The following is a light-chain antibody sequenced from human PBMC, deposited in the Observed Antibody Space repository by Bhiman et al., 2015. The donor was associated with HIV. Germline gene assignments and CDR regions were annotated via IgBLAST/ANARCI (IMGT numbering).Light chain of an antibody. J-gene: IGLJ2*01. V-gene: IGLV2-11*01. CDR3: QVWDSSTRVV. CDR2: DVS. Sequence: QSALTQPRSVSGSPGQSVTISCTGTNSDVGGYNFVSWYQQHPGKAPKLMIYDVSKRPSGVPDRLSGSKSGNTASLTISGLQAEDEADYYCQVWDSSTRVVFGGGTKLTVL. CDR1: NSDVGGYNF.